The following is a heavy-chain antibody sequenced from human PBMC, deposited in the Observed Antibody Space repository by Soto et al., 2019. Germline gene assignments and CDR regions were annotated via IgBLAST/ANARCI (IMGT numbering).Heavy chain of an antibody. CDR2: IKQDGSEK. Sequence: GGSLRLSCAASGFIFGNFWMSWVRQAPGKGLEWVANIKQDGSEKYYVDSVKGRFTLSRDNAKNSLYLQMKSLRAEDTAVYYCARGQQWLALGDYLGQGTLVTVSS. J-gene: IGHJ4*02. CDR3: ARGQQWLALGDY. V-gene: IGHV3-7*01. D-gene: IGHD6-19*01. CDR1: GFIFGNFW.